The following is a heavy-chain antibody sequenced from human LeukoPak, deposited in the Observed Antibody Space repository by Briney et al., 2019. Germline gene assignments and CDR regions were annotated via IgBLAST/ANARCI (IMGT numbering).Heavy chain of an antibody. Sequence: GGSLRLSCAASGFTISGYWMSWLRQAPGKGPELVANIKQDGGEKYYVDSVKGRFTISRYNAKNSLYLQMNSLRAEDTAVYYCAKVRAWIQLWLPVDYWGQGTLVTDSS. CDR2: IKQDGGEK. J-gene: IGHJ4*02. V-gene: IGHV3-7*01. CDR3: AKVRAWIQLWLPVDY. D-gene: IGHD5-18*01. CDR1: GFTISGYW.